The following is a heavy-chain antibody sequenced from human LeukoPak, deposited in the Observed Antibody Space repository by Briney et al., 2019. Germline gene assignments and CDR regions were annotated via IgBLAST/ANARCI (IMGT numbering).Heavy chain of an antibody. D-gene: IGHD2-15*01. Sequence: GASVKVSCKASGYTFAGYYIHWVRQAPGQGLEWMGWINPNSGVTTYAQKFQGSVTMTRDTSISTAYIELSRLTFDDTAVYYCARDFDSPNHCSGGSCYSALFDYWGQGTLVSVSS. V-gene: IGHV1-2*02. CDR2: INPNSGVT. CDR3: ARDFDSPNHCSGGSCYSALFDY. CDR1: GYTFAGYY. J-gene: IGHJ4*02.